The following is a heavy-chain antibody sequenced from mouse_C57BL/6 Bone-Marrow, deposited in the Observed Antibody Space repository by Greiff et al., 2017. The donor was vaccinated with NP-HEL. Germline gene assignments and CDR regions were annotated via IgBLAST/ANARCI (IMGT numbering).Heavy chain of an antibody. CDR3: AIYDGYHGAMDY. V-gene: IGHV1-74*01. Sequence: QVQLKQPGAELVKPGASVKVSCKASGYTFTSYWMHWVKQRPGQGLEWIGRIHPSDSDTNYNQKFKGKATLTVDKSSSTAYMQLSSLTSEDSAVYYCAIYDGYHGAMDYWGQGTSVTVSS. CDR1: GYTFTSYW. CDR2: IHPSDSDT. D-gene: IGHD2-3*01. J-gene: IGHJ4*01.